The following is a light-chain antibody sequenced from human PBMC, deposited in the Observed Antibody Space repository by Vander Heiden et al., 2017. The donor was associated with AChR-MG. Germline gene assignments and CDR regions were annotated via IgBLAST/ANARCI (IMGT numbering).Light chain of an antibody. CDR1: TGAVTDHHY. CDR3: LLSFSGGRDV. CDR2: DTS. Sequence: QAVVTQEPSLTVSPGGTVTLTCASSTGAVTDHHYPYWFQQRPGQAPWTLIYDTSNKPAWTPARFSGSLLGGKAALTLSGAQPEDEADYYCLLSFSGGRDVFGGGTKLTVL. J-gene: IGLJ3*02. V-gene: IGLV7-46*01.